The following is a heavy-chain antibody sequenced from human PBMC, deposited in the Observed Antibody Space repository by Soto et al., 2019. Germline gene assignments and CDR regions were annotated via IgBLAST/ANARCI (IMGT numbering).Heavy chain of an antibody. D-gene: IGHD3-16*01. CDR2: ISGSGGGGTT. Sequence: EVQLLESGGGLAQPGGSLRLSCAASGFTFSDSAMSWVRQAPGKGLEWVSGISGSGGGGTTYYADSVKGRFTISRDNSKNTRYLQMNSLRAEDTAVYYCAKLGVIGEFLSYWGQGTLVTVSS. CDR3: AKLGVIGEFLSY. V-gene: IGHV3-23*01. J-gene: IGHJ4*02. CDR1: GFTFSDSA.